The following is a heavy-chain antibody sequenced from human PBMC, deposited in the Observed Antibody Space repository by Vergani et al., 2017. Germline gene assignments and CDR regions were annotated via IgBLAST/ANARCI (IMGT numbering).Heavy chain of an antibody. CDR1: GFTFSSYA. CDR3: ARDRNYYDSSGYHYYYYGMDV. D-gene: IGHD3-22*01. CDR2: ISGSGGST. J-gene: IGHJ6*02. Sequence: EVQLLESGGGLVQPGGSLRLSCAASGFTFSSYAMSWVRQAPGKGLEWVSAISGSGGSTYYADSVKGRFTISRDNSKNTLYLQMNSLRAEDTAVYYCARDRNYYDSSGYHYYYYGMDVWGQGTTVTVSS. V-gene: IGHV3-23*01.